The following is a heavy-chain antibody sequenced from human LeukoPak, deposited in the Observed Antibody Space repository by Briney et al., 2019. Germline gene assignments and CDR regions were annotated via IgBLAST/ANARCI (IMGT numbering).Heavy chain of an antibody. J-gene: IGHJ3*02. Sequence: GESLKISCKGSGYSFTSYWIGWVRQMPGKGLEWMGIIYPVDSDTRYSPSFQGQVTISADKSISTAYLQWSSLKASATAMYYCARQLLAADYYDSSGYYYYAFDIWGQGTMVTVSS. CDR3: ARQLLAADYYDSSGYYYYAFDI. V-gene: IGHV5-51*01. CDR1: GYSFTSYW. CDR2: IYPVDSDT. D-gene: IGHD3-22*01.